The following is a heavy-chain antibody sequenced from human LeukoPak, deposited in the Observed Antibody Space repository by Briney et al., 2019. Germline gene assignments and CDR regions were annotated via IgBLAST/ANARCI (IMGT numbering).Heavy chain of an antibody. V-gene: IGHV4-34*01. CDR1: GGSFSGYY. Sequence: SETLTLTCAVYGGSFSGYYWSWIRQPPGKGLEWIGEINHSGSTNYNPSLKSRVTISVDTSKNQFSLKLSSVTAADTAVYYCAREDTVTTSWGYYYYYYMDVWGKGTTVTVSS. D-gene: IGHD4-17*01. J-gene: IGHJ6*03. CDR3: AREDTVTTSWGYYYYYYMDV. CDR2: INHSGST.